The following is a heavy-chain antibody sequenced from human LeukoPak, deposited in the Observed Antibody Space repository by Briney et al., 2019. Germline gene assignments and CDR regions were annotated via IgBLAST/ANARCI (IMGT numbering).Heavy chain of an antibody. CDR2: IKQDGREK. Sequence: PGGSLRLSCAASGFTFSSNWMNWVRQAPGKGLEWVANIKQDGREKYYVDSVRGRFTISRDNAKNSLYLQMNSLRVEDTAVYYCARDREQWLVDSFDIWGQGTMVTVSS. V-gene: IGHV3-7*04. J-gene: IGHJ3*02. CDR3: ARDREQWLVDSFDI. CDR1: GFTFSSNW. D-gene: IGHD6-19*01.